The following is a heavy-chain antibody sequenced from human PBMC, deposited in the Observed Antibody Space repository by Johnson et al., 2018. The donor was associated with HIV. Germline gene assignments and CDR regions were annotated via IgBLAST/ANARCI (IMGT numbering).Heavy chain of an antibody. Sequence: QLEESGGGLVRPGGSLRLSCAASGFTFSSYAMHWVRQAPGKGLEWVAVISYDGSNKYYADSVKGRFTISRDNSKNTLYLQMNSLRAEDTAVYYCAKDGGRLRTDAFDIWGQGTMVTVSS. J-gene: IGHJ3*02. CDR2: ISYDGSNK. D-gene: IGHD2-15*01. CDR1: GFTFSSYA. CDR3: AKDGGRLRTDAFDI. V-gene: IGHV3-30-3*01.